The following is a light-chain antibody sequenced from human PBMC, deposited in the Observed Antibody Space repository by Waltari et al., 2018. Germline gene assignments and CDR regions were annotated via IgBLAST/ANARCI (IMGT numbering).Light chain of an antibody. CDR1: FTNLGNGH. CDR3: GTWNIGLSLWV. V-gene: IGLV1-51*01. Sequence: QSVLTQPPSVSAAPGQKVTISCSGSFTNLGNGHISWYQQVPGAAPKLLIYDKVKRPSGTPARFSASNSGTSATLGITGVQTGDEADYYCGTWNIGLSLWVFGGGTRLTVL. CDR2: DKV. J-gene: IGLJ3*02.